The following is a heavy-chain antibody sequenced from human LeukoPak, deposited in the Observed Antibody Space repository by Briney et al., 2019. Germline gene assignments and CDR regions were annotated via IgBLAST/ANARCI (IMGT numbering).Heavy chain of an antibody. CDR3: ASFDCSSTSCYRLNYYYYGMDV. J-gene: IGHJ6*02. CDR1: GYTFTSYG. CDR2: ISAYNGNT. D-gene: IGHD2-2*02. Sequence: ASVKVSCKASGYTFTSYGISWVRQAPGQGLEWMGWISAYNGNTNYAQKLQGRVTMTTDTSTSAAYMELSSLRSEDTAVYYCASFDCSSTSCYRLNYYYYGMDVWGQGTTVTVSS. V-gene: IGHV1-18*01.